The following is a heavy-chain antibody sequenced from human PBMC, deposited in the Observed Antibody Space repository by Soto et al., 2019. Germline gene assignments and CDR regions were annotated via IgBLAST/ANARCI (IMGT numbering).Heavy chain of an antibody. Sequence: PGESLKISCKGSGYSFTSYSISWVRQMPGKGLEWMGRIDPSDSYTNYSPSFQGHVTISADKSISTAYLQWSSLKASDTAMYYCARHITPWGYSAQRWFDPWGQGTLVTVSS. CDR2: IDPSDSYT. D-gene: IGHD5-12*01. CDR1: GYSFTSYS. V-gene: IGHV5-10-1*01. J-gene: IGHJ5*02. CDR3: ARHITPWGYSAQRWFDP.